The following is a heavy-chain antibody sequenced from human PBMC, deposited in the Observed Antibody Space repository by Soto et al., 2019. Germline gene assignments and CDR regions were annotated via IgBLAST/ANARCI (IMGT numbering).Heavy chain of an antibody. V-gene: IGHV4-30-4*01. D-gene: IGHD6-25*01. CDR3: ARQRRLPYYYYGMDV. CDR2: IYYSGST. Sequence: SETLSLNCTVSGGSISSGDYSWSWIRQPPGKGLEWIGYIYYSGSTYYNPPLKSRVTISVDTSKNQFSLKLSSVTAADTAVYYCARQRRLPYYYYGMDVWGQGTTVTVSS. CDR1: GGSISSGDYS. J-gene: IGHJ6*02.